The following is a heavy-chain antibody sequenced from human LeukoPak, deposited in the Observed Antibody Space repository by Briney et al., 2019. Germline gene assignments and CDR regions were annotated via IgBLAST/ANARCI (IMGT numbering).Heavy chain of an antibody. J-gene: IGHJ4*02. CDR2: IYYSGSA. V-gene: IGHV4-30-4*01. D-gene: IGHD1-26*01. CDR1: GGSISSGDYY. CDR3: ASLRDSGSYWFDY. Sequence: SETLSLTCTVSGGSISSGDYYWSWIRQPPGKGLEWIGYIYYSGSAYYNPSLKSRVTISVDTSKNQFSLKLSSVTAADTAVYYCASLRDSGSYWFDYWGQGTLVTVSS.